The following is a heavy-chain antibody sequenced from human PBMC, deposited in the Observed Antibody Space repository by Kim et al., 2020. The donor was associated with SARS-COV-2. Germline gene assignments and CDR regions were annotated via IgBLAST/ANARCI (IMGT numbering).Heavy chain of an antibody. D-gene: IGHD2-21*01. V-gene: IGHV3-30-3*01. CDR1: GFTFSSYA. J-gene: IGHJ4*02. Sequence: GGSLRLSCAASGFTFSSYAMHWVRQAPGKGLEWVAVITYDGSTKYYADSVQGRFTISRDNSKNTLYLLMNSLRAEDTAVYYCARDNGDWSGYFDYWGQGTLVFVSS. CDR2: ITYDGSTK. CDR3: ARDNGDWSGYFDY.